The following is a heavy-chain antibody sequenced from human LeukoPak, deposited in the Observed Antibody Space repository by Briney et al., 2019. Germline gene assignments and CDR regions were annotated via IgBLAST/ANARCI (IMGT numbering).Heavy chain of an antibody. J-gene: IGHJ3*02. V-gene: IGHV4-39*07. CDR2: NSGST. D-gene: IGHD2-8*01. CDR3: ARYRLVYALLTAFDI. Sequence: SETLSLTCTVSGGSISSSSYYWGWIRQPPGKGLEWIGSNSGSTYYNPSLKRRVTISVDTSKNQFSLKLSSVTAADTAVYYCARYRLVYALLTAFDIWGQGTMVTVSS. CDR1: GGSISSSSYY.